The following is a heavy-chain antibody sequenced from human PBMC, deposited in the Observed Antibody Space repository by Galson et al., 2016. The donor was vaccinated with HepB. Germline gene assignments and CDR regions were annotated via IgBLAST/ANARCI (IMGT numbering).Heavy chain of an antibody. CDR3: ARDTRPYSNLRHGMDV. V-gene: IGHV3-30-3*01. J-gene: IGHJ6*02. Sequence: SLRLSCAASGFTFSRDAMHWVRQAPGKGLEWMAIISYDGSNKYYADSVEGRFTISRDNSKNTLYLQMNSLRAEDTAVYYCARDTRPYSNLRHGMDVWGQGTTVTVSS. CDR1: GFTFSRDA. D-gene: IGHD4-11*01. CDR2: ISYDGSNK.